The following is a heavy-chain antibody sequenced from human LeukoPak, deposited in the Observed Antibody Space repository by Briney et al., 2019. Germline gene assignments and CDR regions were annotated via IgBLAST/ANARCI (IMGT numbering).Heavy chain of an antibody. CDR2: IIPIFGTA. CDR1: GGTFSSYA. V-gene: IGHV1-69*13. J-gene: IGHJ3*02. Sequence: ASVKVSCKASGGTFSSYAISWVRQAPGQGLEWMGGIIPIFGTANYAQKFQGRVTITADESTSTAYMELSSLRSEDTAVYYCARDQMVIAIVGAFDIWGQGTMVTVSS. D-gene: IGHD2-21*01. CDR3: ARDQMVIAIVGAFDI.